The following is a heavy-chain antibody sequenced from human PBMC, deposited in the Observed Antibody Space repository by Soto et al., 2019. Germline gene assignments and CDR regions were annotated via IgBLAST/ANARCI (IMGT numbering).Heavy chain of an antibody. V-gene: IGHV3-74*01. CDR3: AIVGAAFDI. CDR1: GFTFSSYW. J-gene: IGHJ3*02. D-gene: IGHD3-10*01. CDR2: IKGDGSST. Sequence: EVQLVESGGGLVQPGGSLRLSCASSGFTFSSYWMHWVRQAPGKGLVWVSRIKGDGSSTSQAGSMEGRFTISRDNSKNTLYLQMNSLRAEDTAVYYCAIVGAAFDIWGQGTMVTVSS.